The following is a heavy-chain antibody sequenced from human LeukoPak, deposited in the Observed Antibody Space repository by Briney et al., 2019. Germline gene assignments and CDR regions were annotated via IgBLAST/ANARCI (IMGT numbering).Heavy chain of an antibody. V-gene: IGHV1-69*05. CDR3: AKPESIAAHDAFDI. CDR2: IIPIFGTA. CDR1: GGTFSSYA. Sequence: SVKVSCKASGGTFSSYAISWVRQAPGQGLERMGGIIPIFGTANYAQKFQGRVTITTDESTSTAYMELSSLRSEDTAVYYCAKPESIAAHDAFDIWGQGTMVTVSS. D-gene: IGHD6-6*01. J-gene: IGHJ3*02.